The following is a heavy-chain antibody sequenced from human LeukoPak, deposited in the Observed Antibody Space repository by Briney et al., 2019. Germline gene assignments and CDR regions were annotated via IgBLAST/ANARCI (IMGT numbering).Heavy chain of an antibody. Sequence: PGGSLRLSCAASGFTFDDYAMHWVRQAPGKGLEWIGYIYYSGSTNYNPSLKSRVTISVDTSKNQFSLKLSSVTAADTAVYYCARERRTVRHYYGSGRAQFLYYFDYWGQGTLVTVSS. D-gene: IGHD3-10*01. J-gene: IGHJ4*02. CDR3: ARERRTVRHYYGSGRAQFLYYFDY. CDR2: IYYSGST. V-gene: IGHV4-59*12. CDR1: GFTFDDYA.